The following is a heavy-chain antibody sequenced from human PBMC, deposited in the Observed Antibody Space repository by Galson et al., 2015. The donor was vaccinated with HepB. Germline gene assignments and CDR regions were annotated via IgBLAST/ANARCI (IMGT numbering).Heavy chain of an antibody. J-gene: IGHJ4*02. CDR1: GFTFSNAW. Sequence: SLRLSCAASGFTFSNAWMSWVRQAPGKGLEWVGRIKSKTDGGTTDYAAPVKGRFTISRDDSKNTLYLQMNSLKTEDTAVYYCTTEEEIAAAGISYFDYWGQGTLVTVSS. V-gene: IGHV3-15*01. D-gene: IGHD6-13*01. CDR2: IKSKTDGGTT. CDR3: TTEEEIAAAGISYFDY.